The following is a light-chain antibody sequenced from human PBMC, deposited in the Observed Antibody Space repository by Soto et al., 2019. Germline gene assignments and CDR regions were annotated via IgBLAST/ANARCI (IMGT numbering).Light chain of an antibody. V-gene: IGKV3-15*01. Sequence: EIVMTQSPATLSVSPGERATLSCRASQSVSSNLAWYQQKPGQAPRLLIYGASTRVTGIPARFSGSGSGTEFTLTISSLQSEDFAVYYCQQFFTFGPGTKVDIK. J-gene: IGKJ3*01. CDR2: GAS. CDR1: QSVSSN. CDR3: QQFFT.